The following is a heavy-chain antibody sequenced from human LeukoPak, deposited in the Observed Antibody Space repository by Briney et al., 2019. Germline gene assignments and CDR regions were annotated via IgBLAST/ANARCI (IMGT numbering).Heavy chain of an antibody. D-gene: IGHD2-2*01. J-gene: IGHJ5*02. CDR3: AKVYCSSTSCEGNWFDP. CDR1: GFTFSSYG. Sequence: GGSLRLSCAASGFTFSSYGMHWVRQAPGKGLEWVAFIRYDGSNEYYADSVKGRFTISRDNSKNTLYLQMNSLRAEDTAVYYCAKVYCSSTSCEGNWFDPWGQGTLVTVSS. V-gene: IGHV3-30*02. CDR2: IRYDGSNE.